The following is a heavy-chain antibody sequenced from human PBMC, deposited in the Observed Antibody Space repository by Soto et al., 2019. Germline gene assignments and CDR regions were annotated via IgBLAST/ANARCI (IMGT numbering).Heavy chain of an antibody. CDR2: INAGNGNT. V-gene: IGHV1-3*01. D-gene: IGHD4-17*01. CDR3: AASPGVTTPFDY. Sequence: ASVKVSCKASGYTFTSYAMHWVRQAPGQRLEWMGWINAGNGNTKYSQKFQGRVTITRDTSASTAYMELSSLRSEDTAVYYCAASPGVTTPFDYWGQGTLVTVSS. CDR1: GYTFTSYA. J-gene: IGHJ4*02.